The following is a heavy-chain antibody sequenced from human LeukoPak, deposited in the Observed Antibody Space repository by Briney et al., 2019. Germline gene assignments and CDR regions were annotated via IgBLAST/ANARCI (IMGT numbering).Heavy chain of an antibody. V-gene: IGHV1-8*01. CDR3: ARVARGPYCSGGSCYSEQYFQH. D-gene: IGHD2-15*01. J-gene: IGHJ1*01. CDR1: GYTFTSYD. Sequence: ASVKVSCKASGYTFTSYDTNWVRQATGQGLEWMGWMNPNSGNTGYAQKFQGRVTMTRNTSISTAYMELSSLRSEDTAVYYCARVARGPYCSGGSCYSEQYFQHWGQGTLVTVSS. CDR2: MNPNSGNT.